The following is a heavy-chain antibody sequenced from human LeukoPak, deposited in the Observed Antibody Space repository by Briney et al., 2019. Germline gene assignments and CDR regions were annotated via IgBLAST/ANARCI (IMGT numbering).Heavy chain of an antibody. V-gene: IGHV3-66*01. D-gene: IGHD3-10*01. CDR1: GFTVSSNY. CDR2: IYSGGST. J-gene: IGHJ6*02. CDR3: ASPGGGSGSSSALYGMDV. Sequence: TGGSLRLSCAVSGFTVSSNYMSWVRQAPGKGLEWVSVIYSGGSTYYADSVKGRFTISRDNSKNTLYLQMNSLRAEDTAVYYCASPGGGSGSSSALYGMDVWGQGTTVTVSS.